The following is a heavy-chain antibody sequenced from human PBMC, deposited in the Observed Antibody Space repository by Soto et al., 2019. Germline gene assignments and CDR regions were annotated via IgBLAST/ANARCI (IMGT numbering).Heavy chain of an antibody. CDR2: IYYSGST. D-gene: IGHD6-13*01. CDR3: ARGRKAAAGTPGLFDP. J-gene: IGHJ5*02. CDR1: GGSISSYY. V-gene: IGHV4-59*01. Sequence: QVQLQESGPGLVKPSETLSLTCTVSGGSISSYYWSWIRQPPGKGLEWIGYIYYSGSTNYNPSLKRPVTIAVVTSQNQFSPKLSSVTAADTAVYYWARGRKAAAGTPGLFDPWGQGTLVTVSS.